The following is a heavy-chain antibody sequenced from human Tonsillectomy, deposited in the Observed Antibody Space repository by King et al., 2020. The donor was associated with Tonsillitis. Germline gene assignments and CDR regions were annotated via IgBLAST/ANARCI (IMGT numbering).Heavy chain of an antibody. V-gene: IGHV3-33*05. CDR2: ISFDATRE. J-gene: IGHJ4*02. D-gene: IGHD6-19*01. Sequence: QLVESGGGVVQPGRSLRLSCASSGFAFRSYGMHWVRQAPGKGLEWVAVISFDATRENYADSVKGRFTISRDNSKNTLYLQMNSLRVEDTAVYYCARERLYSSDWGIDYWGQGSRVTVSS. CDR1: GFAFRSYG. CDR3: ARERLYSSDWGIDY.